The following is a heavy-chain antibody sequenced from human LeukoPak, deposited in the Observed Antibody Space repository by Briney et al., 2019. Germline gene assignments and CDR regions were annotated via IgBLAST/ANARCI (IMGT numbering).Heavy chain of an antibody. Sequence: SETLSLTCTVSGGSIRSSYYYWGWIRQPPGKGLEWIGSIYDSGSTYYNPSLKSRVTISVDTSKNQFSLKLSSVTAADTAVYYCAREYSSGWSGAGCWGQGTLVTVSS. CDR1: GGSIRSSYYY. V-gene: IGHV4-39*07. J-gene: IGHJ4*02. D-gene: IGHD6-19*01. CDR3: AREYSSGWSGAGC. CDR2: IYDSGST.